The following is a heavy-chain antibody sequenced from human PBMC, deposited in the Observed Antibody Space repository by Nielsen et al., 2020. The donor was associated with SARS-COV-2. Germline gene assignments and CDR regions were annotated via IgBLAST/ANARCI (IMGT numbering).Heavy chain of an antibody. CDR2: ISGSGGST. Sequence: AGSLSLTCAASGFTFSSYAMSWVRQAPGKGLEWVSAISGSGGSTYYADSVKGRFTISSDNSKNTLYLQMNSLRAEDTAVYYCAKENYDSSGYYYGNWFDPWGQGTLVTVSS. V-gene: IGHV3-23*01. D-gene: IGHD3-22*01. CDR1: GFTFSSYA. CDR3: AKENYDSSGYYYGNWFDP. J-gene: IGHJ5*02.